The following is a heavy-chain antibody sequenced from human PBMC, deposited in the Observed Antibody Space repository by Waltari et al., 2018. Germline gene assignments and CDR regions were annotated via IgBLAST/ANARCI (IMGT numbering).Heavy chain of an antibody. CDR3: VRNVAFTGDFDY. CDR1: GYTFTSFD. CDR2: MNPNTGHT. J-gene: IGHJ4*02. V-gene: IGHV1-8*01. Sequence: QVQLVQSGAEAKKPGASVKVSCKASGYTFTSFDVNWVRQAPGQGLEWVGWMNPNTGHTGYAQKFQARVTLTRSTSISTAYMELSSLTSDDTAMYYCVRNVAFTGDFDYWGQGTLVTVSS. D-gene: IGHD7-27*01.